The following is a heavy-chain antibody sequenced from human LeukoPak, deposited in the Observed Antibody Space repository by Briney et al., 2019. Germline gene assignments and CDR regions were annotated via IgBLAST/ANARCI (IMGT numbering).Heavy chain of an antibody. J-gene: IGHJ4*02. CDR3: ARGYCSGGSCYSGGPYLDY. D-gene: IGHD2-15*01. Sequence: GGSLRLSCAASGFTVSSNYMSWVRDAPGKGLEWVSVIYSGGSTYYADSVKGRFTISRDNSKNTLYLQMNSLRAEDTAVYYCARGYCSGGSCYSGGPYLDYWGQGTLVTVSS. V-gene: IGHV3-53*01. CDR2: IYSGGST. CDR1: GFTVSSNY.